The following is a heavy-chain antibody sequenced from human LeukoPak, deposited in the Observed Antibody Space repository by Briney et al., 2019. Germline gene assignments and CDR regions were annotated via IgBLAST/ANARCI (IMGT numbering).Heavy chain of an antibody. Sequence: ASVKVSCKASGYTLTSYYMHWVRQAPGQGLEWMGIINPSGGSTSYAQKFQGRVTMTRDTSTSTVYMELSSLRSEDTAVCYCARAHLRGSWAFDIWGQGTMVTVSS. D-gene: IGHD3-10*01. CDR1: GYTLTSYY. J-gene: IGHJ3*02. CDR2: INPSGGST. CDR3: ARAHLRGSWAFDI. V-gene: IGHV1-46*01.